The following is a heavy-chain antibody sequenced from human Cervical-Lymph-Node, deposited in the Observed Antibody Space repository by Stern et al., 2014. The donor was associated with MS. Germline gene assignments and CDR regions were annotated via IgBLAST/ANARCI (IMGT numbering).Heavy chain of an antibody. J-gene: IGHJ4*02. Sequence: QVQLQESGPGLVKPSETLSLTCSVTGASISSHYWGWIRQPAGKGMEWIGRIYRSGSINYNPSLKSRVAMSVDTSKNQISLRMTSLTAADTGVYYCARDSLISGSHWYFDSWGQGTLVTVSS. CDR1: GASISSHY. V-gene: IGHV4-4*07. D-gene: IGHD1-26*01. CDR3: ARDSLISGSHWYFDS. CDR2: IYRSGSI.